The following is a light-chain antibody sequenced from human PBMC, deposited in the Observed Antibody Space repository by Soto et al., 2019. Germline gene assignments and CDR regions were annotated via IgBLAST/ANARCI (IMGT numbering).Light chain of an antibody. J-gene: IGKJ5*01. CDR1: QSISSY. CDR2: AAS. CDR3: QQSYSTPHT. Sequence: DIQMTQSPSSLSASVEDRVTITCRASQSISSYLNWYQQKPGKAPKXLIYAASSLQSGVPSRFSGSGSGTDLTITISSLQPEDFATYYCQQSYSTPHTFGQGTRLEIK. V-gene: IGKV1-39*01.